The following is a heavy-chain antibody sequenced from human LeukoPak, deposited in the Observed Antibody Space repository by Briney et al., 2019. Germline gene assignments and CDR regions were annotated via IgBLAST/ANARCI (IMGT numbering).Heavy chain of an antibody. Sequence: GRSLRLSCAASGFTFSSYAMHWVRQAPGKGLEWVSYISSSGSTIYYADSVKGRFTISRDNAKNSLYLQMNSLRAEDTAVYYCARVRGPYRITMVRGVLFDYWGQGTLVTVSS. D-gene: IGHD3-10*01. CDR1: GFTFSSYA. CDR2: ISSSGSTI. V-gene: IGHV3-48*04. CDR3: ARVRGPYRITMVRGVLFDY. J-gene: IGHJ4*02.